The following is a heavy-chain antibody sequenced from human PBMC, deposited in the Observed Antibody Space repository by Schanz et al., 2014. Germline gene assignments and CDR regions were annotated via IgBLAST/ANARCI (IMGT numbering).Heavy chain of an antibody. CDR3: ARGIGGYGANNYFDY. V-gene: IGHV1-3*04. CDR2: ISTGSGDT. D-gene: IGHD5-12*01. CDR1: EYRFTSYS. J-gene: IGHJ4*02. Sequence: QVHLVQSGAEVKRPGASVKVSCKASEYRFTSYSMHWVRQAPGQRLEWMGWISTGSGDTKYSQNFQGRVTITRDTSASTAYMELSSLRSEDTAVYSCARGIGGYGANNYFDYWGQGTLVTVSS.